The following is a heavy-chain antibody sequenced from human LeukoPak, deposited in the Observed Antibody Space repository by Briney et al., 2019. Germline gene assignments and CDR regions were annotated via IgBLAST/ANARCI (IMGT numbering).Heavy chain of an antibody. CDR3: ARDFWSGHHNSYYGMDV. D-gene: IGHD3-3*01. V-gene: IGHV3-30*04. J-gene: IGHJ6*02. Sequence: RGSLSLSCAASGFTFSSYAMHWVRQAPGKGLEWVAVISYDGSNKYYADSVKGRFTISRDNSKNTLYLEMNSLRAEDTAVYYCARDFWSGHHNSYYGMDVWGQGTTVTVSS. CDR2: ISYDGSNK. CDR1: GFTFSSYA.